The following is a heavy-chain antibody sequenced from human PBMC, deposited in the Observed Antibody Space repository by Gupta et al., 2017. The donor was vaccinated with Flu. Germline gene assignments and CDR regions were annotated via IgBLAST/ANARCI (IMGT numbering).Heavy chain of an antibody. D-gene: IGHD1-26*01. CDR2: INDSGGST. J-gene: IGHJ4*02. Sequence: EVQLLESGGGLVQPGGSLRLSCAGSGFSFSTYAMNWVRQAPGKGLEWVSVINDSGGSTLYADSVKGRFTISRDNSKDTLYLQMNSLRVEDTAVYYCGKALSGNYPGSRYCDYWGQGILVTVSS. V-gene: IGHV3-23*01. CDR3: GKALSGNYPGSRYCDY. CDR1: GFSFSTYA.